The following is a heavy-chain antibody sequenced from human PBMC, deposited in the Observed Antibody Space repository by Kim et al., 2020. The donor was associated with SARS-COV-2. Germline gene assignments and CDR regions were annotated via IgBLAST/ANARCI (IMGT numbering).Heavy chain of an antibody. CDR3: AKDQGNDYGDQLHY. CDR1: GFTFSRYV. D-gene: IGHD4-17*01. J-gene: IGHJ4*02. V-gene: IGHV3-23*01. CDR2: ISGSGGST. Sequence: GGSLRLSCAASGFTFSRYVMTWVRQAPGKGLEWVSGISGSGGSTYYADSVKGRFTISRDNSKNTLYLQMNSLRAEDTALYYCAKDQGNDYGDQLHYWGQGTLVTVSS.